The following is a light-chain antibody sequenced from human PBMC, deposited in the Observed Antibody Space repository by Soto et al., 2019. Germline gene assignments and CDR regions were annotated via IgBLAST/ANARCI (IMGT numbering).Light chain of an antibody. V-gene: IGKV3-20*01. CDR1: QSVSSSY. CDR2: GTS. J-gene: IGKJ1*01. Sequence: EIVLTQSPGTLSLSPGERATLSCRASQSVSSSYLAWYQQKPGQAPRLLIYGTSSRATGIPDRFSGSGSGTDFTLTISSLEPEDFAVYYCQQSASLWTFGQGTKVEIK. CDR3: QQSASLWT.